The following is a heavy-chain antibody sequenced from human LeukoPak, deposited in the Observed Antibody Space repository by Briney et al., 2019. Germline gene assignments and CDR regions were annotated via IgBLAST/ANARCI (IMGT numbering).Heavy chain of an antibody. Sequence: GRSLRLSCAASGFTFSSYGKHWVRQAPGKGLEWVAVISYDGSNKYYADSVKGRFTISRDNSKNTLYLQMNSLRAEDTAVYYCAKDLGAVVPAAMGLDYWGQGTLVTVSS. D-gene: IGHD2-2*01. CDR2: ISYDGSNK. J-gene: IGHJ4*02. V-gene: IGHV3-30*18. CDR1: GFTFSSYG. CDR3: AKDLGAVVPAAMGLDY.